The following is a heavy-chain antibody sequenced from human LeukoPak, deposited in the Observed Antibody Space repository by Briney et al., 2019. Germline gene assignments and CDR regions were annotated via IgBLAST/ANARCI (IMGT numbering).Heavy chain of an antibody. CDR1: GYTFSAYD. Sequence: ASVKVSCKASGYTFSAYDINWVRQATGQGLEWMGWMNPNSGNTGFAQKFQGRVTMTRDTSINTAYMVLSNLRSEDTAVYYCARGSPVVVAAIAGALFDYWGQGTLVTVSS. V-gene: IGHV1-8*01. J-gene: IGHJ4*02. CDR3: ARGSPVVVAAIAGALFDY. D-gene: IGHD2-15*01. CDR2: MNPNSGNT.